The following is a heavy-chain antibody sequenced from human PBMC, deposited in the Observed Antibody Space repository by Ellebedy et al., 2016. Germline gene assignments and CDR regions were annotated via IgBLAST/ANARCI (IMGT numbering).Heavy chain of an antibody. CDR1: GFSLSTSGMC. CDR3: ARAIVAKVPYYYYYGMDV. V-gene: IGHV2-70*11. J-gene: IGHJ6*02. D-gene: IGHD5-12*01. CDR2: IAWDDDK. Sequence: SGPTLVKPTQTLTLTCTFSGFSLSTSGMCVSWIRQPPGTALEWLARIAWDDDKYYRTSLKTRLTISKDTSKNQVVLTMTNMDPVDTATFYCARAIVAKVPYYYYYGMDVWGQGTTVTVSS.